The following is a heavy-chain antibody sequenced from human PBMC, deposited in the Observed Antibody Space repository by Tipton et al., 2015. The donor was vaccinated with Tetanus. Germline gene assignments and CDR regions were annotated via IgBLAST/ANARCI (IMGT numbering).Heavy chain of an antibody. CDR1: GGSVSSGSYY. CDR2: IYYSGST. Sequence: TLSLTCTVSGGSVSSGSYYWSWIRQPPGKGLEWIGYIYYSGSTYYNPSLKSRVTISVDTSKNQFSLKLSSVTAADTAVYYCARDTYYGDPLGYFDLWGRGTLVTVSS. J-gene: IGHJ2*01. V-gene: IGHV4-31*03. D-gene: IGHD4-17*01. CDR3: ARDTYYGDPLGYFDL.